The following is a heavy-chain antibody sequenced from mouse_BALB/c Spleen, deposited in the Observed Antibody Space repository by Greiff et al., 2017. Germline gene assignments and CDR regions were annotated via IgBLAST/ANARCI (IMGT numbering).Heavy chain of an antibody. V-gene: IGHV7-3*02. Sequence: EVMLVESGGGLVQPGGSLRLSCATSGFTFTDYYMSWVRQPPGKALEWLGFIRNKANGYTTEYSASVKGRFTISRDNSQSILYLQMNTLRAEDSATSCCARAPLWYSWFAYWGQGTLVTVSA. CDR2: IRNKANGYTT. J-gene: IGHJ3*01. CDR1: GFTFTDYY. D-gene: IGHD2-1*01. CDR3: ARAPLWYSWFAY.